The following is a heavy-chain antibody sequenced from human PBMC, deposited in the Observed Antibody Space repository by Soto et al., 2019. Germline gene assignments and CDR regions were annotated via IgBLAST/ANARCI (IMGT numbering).Heavy chain of an antibody. Sequence: GAALKISCKGSGYSFTRYWIGWVRQMPGKGLEWMGIIYPGDSDTRYSPSFQGQVTISADKSISTAYLQWSSLKASDTAMYYCAGGDIAVTASYAAFDIWGQGTMVTVSS. CDR3: AGGDIAVTASYAAFDI. CDR2: IYPGDSDT. V-gene: IGHV5-51*01. CDR1: GYSFTRYW. J-gene: IGHJ3*02. D-gene: IGHD6-19*01.